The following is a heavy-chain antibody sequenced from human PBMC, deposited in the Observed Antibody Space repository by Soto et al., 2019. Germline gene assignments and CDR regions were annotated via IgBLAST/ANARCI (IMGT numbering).Heavy chain of an antibody. CDR1: GFTFSNYA. J-gene: IGHJ4*02. CDR2: IGSGGGT. Sequence: EVQLLESGGGLVQPGGSLRLSCVASGFTFSNYAMSWVRQAPGKGLERVSAIGSGGGTYYADSVKGRFTISRDNTKNTLYLQMNSLRAEDTAVYYCAKDPEYGDYWGQGTLVTVSS. D-gene: IGHD2-2*01. V-gene: IGHV3-23*01. CDR3: AKDPEYGDY.